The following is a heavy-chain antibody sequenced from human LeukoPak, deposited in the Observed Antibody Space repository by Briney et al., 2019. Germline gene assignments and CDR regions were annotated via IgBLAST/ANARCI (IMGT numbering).Heavy chain of an antibody. CDR2: IIPIFGTA. CDR3: ARVMDTVLTAVGDWFDP. V-gene: IGHV1-69*13. D-gene: IGHD5-18*01. CDR1: GGTFSSYA. J-gene: IGHJ5*02. Sequence: ASVKVTCKASGGTFSSYAISWVRQAPGQGLEWMGGIIPIFGTANYAQKFQGRVTITADESTSTAYMELSSLRSEDTAVYYCARVMDTVLTAVGDWFDPWGQGTLVTVSS.